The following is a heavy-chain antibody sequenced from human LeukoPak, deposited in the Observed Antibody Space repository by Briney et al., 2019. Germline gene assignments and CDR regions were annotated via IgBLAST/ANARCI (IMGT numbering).Heavy chain of an antibody. CDR1: GGSISGSY. V-gene: IGHV4-59*08. Sequence: SETLSLTCTVSGGSISGSYWSWIRQPPGKGLELIAYIYFTGSTNYNPSLQSQVTISGDTSKNQFSLKLSSVTAADTAVYYCARHHDDSSGYYYYAFDIWGQGTMVTVSS. J-gene: IGHJ3*02. CDR2: IYFTGST. D-gene: IGHD3-22*01. CDR3: ARHHDDSSGYYYYAFDI.